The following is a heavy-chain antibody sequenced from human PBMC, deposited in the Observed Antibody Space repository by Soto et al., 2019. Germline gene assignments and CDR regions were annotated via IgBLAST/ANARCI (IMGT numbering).Heavy chain of an antibody. J-gene: IGHJ4*02. Sequence: GGSLRLSCGASGFTFNSSGMQWVRQAPGKGLEWVAVIWYDGSNKHYADSVKGRFTISRDNSKNTVYLQMNSFRAEDTAVYFCARYMAAIWGQGTPVTVSS. CDR1: GFTFNSSG. CDR3: ARYMAAI. V-gene: IGHV3-33*01. D-gene: IGHD3-10*01. CDR2: IWYDGSNK.